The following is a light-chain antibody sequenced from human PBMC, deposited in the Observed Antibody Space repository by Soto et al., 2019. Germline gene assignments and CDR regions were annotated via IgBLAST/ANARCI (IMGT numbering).Light chain of an antibody. CDR2: EVS. CDR1: SSDVGGYNY. CDR3: SSYAGSSPYV. Sequence: QSALTQPPSASGSPGQSVTISCTGTSSDVGGYNYVSWYQQHPGKAPKLMIYEVSKRPSGVPDRFSGSKSGNTASLTVSWLQAEDEADYYCSSYAGSSPYVFGTGTKLTVL. J-gene: IGLJ1*01. V-gene: IGLV2-8*01.